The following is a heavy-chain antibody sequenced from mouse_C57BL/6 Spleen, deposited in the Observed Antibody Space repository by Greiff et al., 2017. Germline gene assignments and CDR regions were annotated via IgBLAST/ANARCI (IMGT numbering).Heavy chain of an antibody. Sequence: VQLQQSGAELVKPGASVKLSCKASGYTFTSYWMHWVKQRPGQGLEWIGMIHPNSGSTNYNEKFKSKATLTVDKSSSTAYMQLSSLTSEDSAVYYCASSQTAQATNYFDYWGQGTTLTVSS. D-gene: IGHD3-2*02. V-gene: IGHV1-64*01. J-gene: IGHJ2*01. CDR3: ASSQTAQATNYFDY. CDR1: GYTFTSYW. CDR2: IHPNSGST.